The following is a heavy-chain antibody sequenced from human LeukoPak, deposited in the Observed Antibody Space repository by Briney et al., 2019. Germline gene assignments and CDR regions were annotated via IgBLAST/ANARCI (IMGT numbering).Heavy chain of an antibody. J-gene: IGHJ4*02. CDR3: AKDVGRVVVTVMMDY. V-gene: IGHV3-43*02. CDR1: GFSFDDYA. D-gene: IGHD2-21*02. Sequence: GGSLRLSCADSGFSFDDYAMHWVRPAPGKGLEWVSVFDGDGGRTYYADSVKGRFTVSRDNSKNSLYLQMNSLKTEDTALYYCAKDVGRVVVTVMMDYWGQGTLVTVSS. CDR2: FDGDGGRT.